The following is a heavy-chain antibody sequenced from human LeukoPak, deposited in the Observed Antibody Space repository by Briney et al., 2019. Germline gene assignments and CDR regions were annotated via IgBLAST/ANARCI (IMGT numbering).Heavy chain of an antibody. CDR3: ARDLKKRWFDP. CDR2: IYSGGST. V-gene: IGHV3-66*01. CDR1: GFTFSSYA. Sequence: GGSLRLSCAASGFTFSSYAMSWVRQAPGKGLERVSVIYSGGSTYYADSVKGRFTISRDNSKNTLYLQMNSLRAEDTAVYYCARDLKKRWFDPWGQGTLVTVSS. J-gene: IGHJ5*02.